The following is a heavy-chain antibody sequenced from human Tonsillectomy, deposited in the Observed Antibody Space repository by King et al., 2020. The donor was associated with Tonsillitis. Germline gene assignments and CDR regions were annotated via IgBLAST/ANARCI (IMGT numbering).Heavy chain of an antibody. J-gene: IGHJ4*02. CDR3: ARGNWYFDF. CDR1: GCTFSNYG. V-gene: IGHV3-48*01. Sequence: VQLVESGGDLVQPGGSLRLSCAASGCTFSNYGMNWLRQVPGQGVEWGSYIQNIAENIYYADSVKGRFTTSRDNGKNSLYLQMNSLRAEDTALYYCARGNWYFDFWGQGILVTVSS. CDR2: IQNIAENI.